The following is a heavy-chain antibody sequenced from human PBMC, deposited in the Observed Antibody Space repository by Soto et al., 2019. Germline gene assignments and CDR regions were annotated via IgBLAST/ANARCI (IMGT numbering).Heavy chain of an antibody. CDR2: ISSGSSVI. CDR3: ARDLSWGSNWYYYMDV. Sequence: EVQLVESGGGLVQPGGSLRLSCATSGFILSDCAMNWVRQAPGKGLEWVSYISSGSSVIDYADSVKGRFTVSRDNARNSLYLQTNSLRAEDTAVYYCARDLSWGSNWYYYMDVWGKGTTVTVSS. D-gene: IGHD7-27*01. V-gene: IGHV3-48*01. CDR1: GFILSDCA. J-gene: IGHJ6*03.